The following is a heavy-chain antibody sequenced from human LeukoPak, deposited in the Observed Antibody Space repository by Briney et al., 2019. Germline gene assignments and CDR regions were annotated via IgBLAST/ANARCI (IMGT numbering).Heavy chain of an antibody. Sequence: SETLSLTCTVSAGSISNYYRSWIRQPPGKGLEWIGFIYYSGTTNYNPSLQSRVTISVDTSKNQFSLRLSSVTAADTAVYYCARDGYGGNGRFDYWGQGTLVTVS. CDR3: ARDGYGGNGRFDY. D-gene: IGHD2-15*01. CDR1: AGSISNYY. CDR2: IYYSGTT. V-gene: IGHV4-59*01. J-gene: IGHJ4*02.